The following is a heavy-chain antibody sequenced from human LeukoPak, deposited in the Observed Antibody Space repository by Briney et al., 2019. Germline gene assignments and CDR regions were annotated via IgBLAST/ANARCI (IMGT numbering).Heavy chain of an antibody. D-gene: IGHD1-26*01. CDR2: IYYSGST. Sequence: SETLSLTCTVSGGSISNYYWSWIRQPPGRGLEWIGYIYYSGSTNYNPSLKSRVTISVDTSKNQFSLKLSSVTAADTAVYYCARGPFPGSGSYCFDYWGQGTLVTVSS. CDR1: GGSISNYY. J-gene: IGHJ4*02. V-gene: IGHV4-59*01. CDR3: ARGPFPGSGSYCFDY.